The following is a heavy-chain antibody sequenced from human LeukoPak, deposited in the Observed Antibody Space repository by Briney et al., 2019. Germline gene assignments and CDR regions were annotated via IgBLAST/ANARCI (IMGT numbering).Heavy chain of an antibody. J-gene: IGHJ4*02. CDR3: AKPNRDFDWLSYYFDY. CDR1: GFTFSSYG. V-gene: IGHV3-30*18. CDR2: ISYDGSNK. D-gene: IGHD3-9*01. Sequence: PGGYLRLSCAASGFTFSSYGMHWVRQAPGKGLEWVAVISYDGSNKYYADSVKGRFTISRDNSKNTLYLQMNSLRAEDTAVYYCAKPNRDFDWLSYYFDYWGQGTLVTVSS.